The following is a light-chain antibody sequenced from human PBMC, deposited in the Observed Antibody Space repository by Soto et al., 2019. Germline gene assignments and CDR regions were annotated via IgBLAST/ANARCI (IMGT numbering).Light chain of an antibody. Sequence: EIVMTQSPATLSVSPGERATLSCRASQSVSSNLAWYQQKPGQAPRLLIYGASTRATGIPARFSGSGSGTEFTLTISSLQSEDFAVYYCKQYNNWPPWTFGQGSKVEIX. CDR2: GAS. V-gene: IGKV3-15*01. J-gene: IGKJ1*01. CDR1: QSVSSN. CDR3: KQYNNWPPWT.